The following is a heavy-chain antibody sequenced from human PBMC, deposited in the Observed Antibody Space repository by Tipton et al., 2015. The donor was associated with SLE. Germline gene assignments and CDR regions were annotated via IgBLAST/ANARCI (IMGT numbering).Heavy chain of an antibody. CDR2: INTRGST. Sequence: TLSLTCTVSGGSIINGGYYWSWIGQPAGKGLEWIGGINTRGSTNYNPSLKSRITMSVDTSKNQFSLRLSSVTAADTAVYYCARDLWTSDFGRFDPWGQGTLVTVSS. D-gene: IGHD3/OR15-3a*01. V-gene: IGHV4-61*02. CDR3: ARDLWTSDFGRFDP. CDR1: GGSIINGGYY. J-gene: IGHJ5*02.